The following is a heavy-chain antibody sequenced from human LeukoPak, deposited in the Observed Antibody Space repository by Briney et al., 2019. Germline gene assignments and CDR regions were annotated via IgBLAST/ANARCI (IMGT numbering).Heavy chain of an antibody. CDR3: ARPVENYYDSSGYYFDY. V-gene: IGHV1-2*02. D-gene: IGHD3-22*01. CDR1: GYTFTGYY. Sequence: KPGASVKVSCKASGYTFTGYYMHWVRQAPGQGLEWMGWINPNSGGTNYAQKFQVRVTMTRDTSISTAYMELSRLRSDDTAVYYCARPVENYYDSSGYYFDYWGQGTLVTVSS. J-gene: IGHJ4*02. CDR2: INPNSGGT.